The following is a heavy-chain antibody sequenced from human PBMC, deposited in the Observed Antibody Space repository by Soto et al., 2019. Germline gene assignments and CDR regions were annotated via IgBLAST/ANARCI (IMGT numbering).Heavy chain of an antibody. J-gene: IGHJ4*02. D-gene: IGHD5-12*01. CDR1: GGSVSSGSY. CDR2: IYYSGST. Sequence: SETLSLTCTVSGGSVSSGSYWSWIRQPPGKGLEWIGYIYYSGSTNYNPSLKSRVTISVDTSENQFSLKLSSVTAADTAVYYCARDVYDHPFDSWGQGTLVTVSS. V-gene: IGHV4-61*01. CDR3: ARDVYDHPFDS.